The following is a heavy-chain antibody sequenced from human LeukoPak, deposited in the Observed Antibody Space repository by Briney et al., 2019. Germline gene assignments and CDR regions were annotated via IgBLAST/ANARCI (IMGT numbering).Heavy chain of an antibody. Sequence: SETLSLTCTVSGASVSSGSYYWSWIRQPPGKGLEWIGYIYYSGSTNYNPSLKSRVTISVDTSKNQFSLKLSSVTAADTAVYYCARYRPLYDILTGSYFDYWGQGTLVTVSS. CDR1: GASVSSGSYY. D-gene: IGHD3-9*01. V-gene: IGHV4-61*01. CDR2: IYYSGST. CDR3: ARYRPLYDILTGSYFDY. J-gene: IGHJ4*02.